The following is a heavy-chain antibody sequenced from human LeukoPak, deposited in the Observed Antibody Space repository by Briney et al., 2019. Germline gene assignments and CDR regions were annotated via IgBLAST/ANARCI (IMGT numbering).Heavy chain of an antibody. J-gene: IGHJ5*02. CDR2: ISGSGGST. V-gene: IGHV3-23*01. D-gene: IGHD3-3*01. Sequence: GVSLRLSCAASGFTFSSYAMSWVRQAPGKGLEWVSAISGSGGSTYYADSVKGRFTISRDNSQYTLYLQMNSLRAEDTAVYYCAKDRPIFGVVISPAWFDPWGQGTLVTVSS. CDR1: GFTFSSYA. CDR3: AKDRPIFGVVISPAWFDP.